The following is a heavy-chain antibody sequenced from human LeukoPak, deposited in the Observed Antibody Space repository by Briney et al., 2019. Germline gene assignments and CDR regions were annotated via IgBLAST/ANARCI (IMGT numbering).Heavy chain of an antibody. D-gene: IGHD3-22*01. V-gene: IGHV3-15*01. J-gene: IGHJ4*02. CDR1: GFTFSNAW. CDR3: TTDRTMKGY. CDR2: IRSKNDGGTI. Sequence: PGGSLRLSCAASGFTFSNAWMAWVRQAPGKGLEWVGRIRSKNDGGTIGYAAPVKGRFTISRDDSKNTLYLQMNSLEIEDTAVYFCTTDRTMKGYWGQGTLVTVSS.